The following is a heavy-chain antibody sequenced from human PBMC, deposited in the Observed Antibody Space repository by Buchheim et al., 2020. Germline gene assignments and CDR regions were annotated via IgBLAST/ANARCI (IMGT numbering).Heavy chain of an antibody. D-gene: IGHD3-22*01. J-gene: IGHJ4*02. V-gene: IGHV3-33*01. CDR3: AREQDRYDSSGYYLSY. CDR1: GFTFSSYG. Sequence: QVQLVESGGGVVQPGRSLRLSCAASGFTFSSYGMHWVRQAPGKGLEWVAVIWYDGSNKYYADSVKGRFTISRDNSKHTLFLQMNSLRAEDTAVYYCAREQDRYDSSGYYLSYWGQGTL. CDR2: IWYDGSNK.